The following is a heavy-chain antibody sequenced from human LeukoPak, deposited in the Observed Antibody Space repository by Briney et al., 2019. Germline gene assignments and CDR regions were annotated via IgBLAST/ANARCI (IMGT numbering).Heavy chain of an antibody. J-gene: IGHJ4*02. CDR1: GYNFSAHG. CDR2: VTSDNRDT. D-gene: IGHD1-1*01. CDR3: ARGSHEYWNDY. Sequence: GASVKVSCRASGYNFSAHGMSWARQAPGQGLEWMGWVTSDNRDTKYAPKFQGRVTMTTDMSSTTAYMELRSLRSDDTAVYYCARGSHEYWNDYWGQGTLVTVSS. V-gene: IGHV1-18*01.